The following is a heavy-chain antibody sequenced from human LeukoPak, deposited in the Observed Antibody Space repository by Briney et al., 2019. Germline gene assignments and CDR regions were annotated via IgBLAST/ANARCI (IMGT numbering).Heavy chain of an antibody. D-gene: IGHD6-19*01. Sequence: GGSLRLSCAASGFIFNTYGMHWVRQAPGKGLEWVAVIWFDGSIKYYADSVKGRFTISRDNSKNTLYLQMNSLRAEDTALYYCASAAGPFDNWGQGTPVTVSS. CDR1: GFIFNTYG. J-gene: IGHJ4*02. CDR2: IWFDGSIK. V-gene: IGHV3-33*01. CDR3: ASAAGPFDN.